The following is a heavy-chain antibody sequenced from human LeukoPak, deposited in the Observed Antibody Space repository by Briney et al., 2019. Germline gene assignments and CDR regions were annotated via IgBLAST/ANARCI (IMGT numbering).Heavy chain of an antibody. CDR3: ATYSSTIAAADSSWFDP. D-gene: IGHD6-13*01. V-gene: IGHV4-34*01. CDR2: INDSGST. Sequence: SETLSLTCAVYGGSFSGYYWSWIRQPPGKGLEWVGEINDSGSTNYNPSLKSRVTMSVDTSKNQYSLKLSYVTAADTAVYYCATYSSTIAAADSSWFDPWGQGTQVIVSS. J-gene: IGHJ5*02. CDR1: GGSFSGYY.